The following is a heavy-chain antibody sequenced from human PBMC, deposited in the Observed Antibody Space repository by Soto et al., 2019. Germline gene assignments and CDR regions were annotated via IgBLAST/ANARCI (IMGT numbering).Heavy chain of an antibody. V-gene: IGHV3-23*01. J-gene: IGHJ4*02. CDR3: ERRAGECNGGSCYSRF. Sequence: EVQLLESGGGLVQPGGSLRLSCAASGFTFSAYSMTWVRQAPGMGLEWVSTISGGGSTTYYAASAEGRFIISRDNSKNTVYLQLDSLRVEDTAGYYCERRAGECNGGSCYSRFWGQGSLGTVSS. D-gene: IGHD2-15*01. CDR1: GFTFSAYS. CDR2: ISGGGSTT.